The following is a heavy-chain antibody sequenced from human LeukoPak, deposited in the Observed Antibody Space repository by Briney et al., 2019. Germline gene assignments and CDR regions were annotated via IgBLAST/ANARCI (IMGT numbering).Heavy chain of an antibody. J-gene: IGHJ5*02. CDR2: IYYSGIT. CDR1: GGSISSDY. V-gene: IGHV4-59*01. D-gene: IGHD6-19*01. CDR3: ARSGYTSGWPTGDWFDP. Sequence: SETLSLTCTVSGGSISSDYWSWIRQPPGKGLEWIGYIYYSGITNYNPSLKSRVTISVDTSKNQFSLKLSSVTAADTALYFCARSGYTSGWPTGDWFDPWGQGTLVTVSS.